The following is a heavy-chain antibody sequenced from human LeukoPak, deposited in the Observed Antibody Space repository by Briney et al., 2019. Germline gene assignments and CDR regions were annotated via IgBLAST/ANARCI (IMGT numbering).Heavy chain of an antibody. CDR2: TYYRSKWYF. V-gene: IGHV6-1*01. J-gene: IGHJ5*02. D-gene: IGHD3-3*01. CDR3: ARDFPDYDFWSGYYLSNWFDP. CDR1: GDSVSSGSAA. Sequence: SQTLSLTCAISGDSVSSGSAAWNWIRQSPSRGLEWLGRTYYRSKWYFDYAVSVKSRITINPDTSKNQFSLQLNSVTPEDTAVYYCARDFPDYDFWSGYYLSNWFDPWGQGTLVTVSS.